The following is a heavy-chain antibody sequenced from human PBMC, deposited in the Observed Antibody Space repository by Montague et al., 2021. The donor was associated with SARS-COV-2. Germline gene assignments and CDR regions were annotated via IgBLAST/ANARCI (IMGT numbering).Heavy chain of an antibody. D-gene: IGHD3-9*01. Sequence: SETLSLTCTVSGVSFTDYYWSWIRQPPGKGLEWVGDVLYNKGTNYNPSLQSRVTISVDTSKNQFSLTLTSVTAADTAFYYCARRPHYDGLIGPLDFWGQGTLVTVSS. V-gene: IGHV4-59*08. CDR1: GVSFTDYY. CDR3: ARRPHYDGLIGPLDF. J-gene: IGHJ4*02. CDR2: VLYNKGT.